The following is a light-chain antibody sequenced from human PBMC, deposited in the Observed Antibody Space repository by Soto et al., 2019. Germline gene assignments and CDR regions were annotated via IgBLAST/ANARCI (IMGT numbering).Light chain of an antibody. CDR1: QRVSSAS. J-gene: IGKJ2*03. CDR3: QQYGASPPYS. Sequence: EIVLTQSPATLSFSPGERATLPSRASQRVSSASLAWYQQNPGQPPRLLIYGASNRATGIPDRFSGSGSGTDFTLTISRLEPEDCAVYYCQQYGASPPYSFGQGTKLEIK. CDR2: GAS. V-gene: IGKV3-20*01.